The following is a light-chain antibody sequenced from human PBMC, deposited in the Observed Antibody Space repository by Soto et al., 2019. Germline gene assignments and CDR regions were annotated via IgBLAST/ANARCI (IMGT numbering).Light chain of an antibody. CDR3: QHYNSYSEA. V-gene: IGKV1-5*03. CDR1: QTISSW. Sequence: DIQLAHSPSTLSGSLVDRATIXTRASQTISSWLAWYQQKPGKAPKLLIYKASTLKSGVPSRFSGSGSGTEFTLTISSLQPDDFATYYCQHYNSYSEAFGQGTKVDIK. CDR2: KAS. J-gene: IGKJ1*01.